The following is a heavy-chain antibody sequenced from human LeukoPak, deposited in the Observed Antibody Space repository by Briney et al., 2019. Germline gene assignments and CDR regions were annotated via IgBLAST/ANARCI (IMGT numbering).Heavy chain of an antibody. Sequence: PSQTLSLTCTVSGGSISSGGYYWSWIRQHPGKGLEWIGSIYHSGTTYYNPSLKSRVTISVDTSKNQFSLKLSSVTAADTAVYYCARDSYDSSNYDAYWGQGTLVTVSS. CDR3: ARDSYDSSNYDAY. V-gene: IGHV4-31*03. D-gene: IGHD3-22*01. J-gene: IGHJ4*02. CDR2: IYHSGTT. CDR1: GGSISSGGYY.